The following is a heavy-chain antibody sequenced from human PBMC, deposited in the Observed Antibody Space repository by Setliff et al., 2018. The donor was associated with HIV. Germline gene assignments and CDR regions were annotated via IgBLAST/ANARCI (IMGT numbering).Heavy chain of an antibody. CDR1: GYTFTSYG. V-gene: IGHV1-18*01. Sequence: GASVKVSCKASGYTFTSYGISWVRQAPGQGLEWMGWISAYNGNTNYAQKFQGRVTMTGDTSTNTLYMELSSLRSEDTAVYYCARGWEGGMDYWGQGTLVTVSS. CDR3: ARGWEGGMDY. CDR2: ISAYNGNT. D-gene: IGHD1-26*01. J-gene: IGHJ4*02.